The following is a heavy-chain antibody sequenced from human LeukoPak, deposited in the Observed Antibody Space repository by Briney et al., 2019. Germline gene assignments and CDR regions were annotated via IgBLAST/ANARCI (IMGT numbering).Heavy chain of an antibody. D-gene: IGHD6-13*01. CDR3: ARVIGSSWLDY. CDR2: TYYRSKWYN. J-gene: IGHJ4*02. Sequence: SQTLSLTCAISGDSVSSNSVAWNWIRQSPSRGLEWLGRTYYRSKWYNDYAVSVKSRITINPGTSKNQFSLHLNSVTPEDTAVYYCARVIGSSWLDYWGQGTLVTVSS. V-gene: IGHV6-1*01. CDR1: GDSVSSNSVA.